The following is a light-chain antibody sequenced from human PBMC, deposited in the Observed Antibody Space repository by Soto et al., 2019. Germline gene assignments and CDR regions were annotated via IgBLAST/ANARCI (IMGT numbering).Light chain of an antibody. V-gene: IGKV1-39*01. CDR2: AAS. J-gene: IGKJ1*01. CDR1: QSISNH. Sequence: DIQMTQSPSSLSASVEDRVIITCRASQSISNHLNWYQQKPGKAPKLLIFAASSLQSGVPSRFSGSRSGPDFTLTIISLQPEDFATYYCQQSYSSPPTFGQVTKAAIK. CDR3: QQSYSSPPT.